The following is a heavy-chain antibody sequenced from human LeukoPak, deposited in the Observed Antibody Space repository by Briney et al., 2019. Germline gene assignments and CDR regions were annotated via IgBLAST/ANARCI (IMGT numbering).Heavy chain of an antibody. V-gene: IGHV3-23*01. CDR1: GISLSNYA. CDR3: AKRGVVIRGILVIGYHQEAYHYDF. Sequence: GSLRLSCVVSGISLSNYAMTWVRQAPGKGLEWVSYISERGGSTTYADSVKGRFTISRDTSLNTLYLQMNNLRAEDTAVYFCAKRGVVIRGILVIGYHQEAYHYDFWGQGVLVTVSS. D-gene: IGHD3-10*01. CDR2: ISERGGST. J-gene: IGHJ4*02.